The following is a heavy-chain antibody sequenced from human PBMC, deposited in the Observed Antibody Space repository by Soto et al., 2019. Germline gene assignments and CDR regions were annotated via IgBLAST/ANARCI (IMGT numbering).Heavy chain of an antibody. CDR2: IDYSGST. CDR1: GGTIRSSNYY. CDR3: SRRAPEGFDP. Sequence: PSETLSLTCTVSGGTIRSSNYYWAWIRQPPGKGLEWIGSIDYSGSTYYNPSLKSRVTISVDTSKNHFSLKLGSVTATDTALYYCSRRAPEGFDPWGQGTL. V-gene: IGHV4-39*02. J-gene: IGHJ5*02.